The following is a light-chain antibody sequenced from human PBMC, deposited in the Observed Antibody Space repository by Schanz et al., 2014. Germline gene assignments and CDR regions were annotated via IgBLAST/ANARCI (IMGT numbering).Light chain of an antibody. Sequence: DIQLTQSPSSLSASVGDRVTITCRARQGISNYLAWYQQKPGRVPNLLIYAASTLQSGVPSRFSGSGSGTDFTLTISRLQPEDVAVYYCKQYFGSPGGTFGQGTKVQIK. V-gene: IGKV1-27*01. CDR1: QGISNY. CDR2: AAS. CDR3: KQYFGSPGGT. J-gene: IGKJ1*01.